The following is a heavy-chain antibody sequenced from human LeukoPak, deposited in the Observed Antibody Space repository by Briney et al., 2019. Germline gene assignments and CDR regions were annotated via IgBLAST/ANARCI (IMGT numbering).Heavy chain of an antibody. Sequence: GGSLRLSCAASGFTFSGSAMHWVRQASGKGLEWVGRIRSKANSCATAYAASVKGRFTISRDDSKNTAYLQMNSLKTEDTAVYYCTRQVDIVATRKYYYYMDVWGKGTTVTVSS. J-gene: IGHJ6*03. V-gene: IGHV3-73*01. CDR3: TRQVDIVATRKYYYYMDV. CDR1: GFTFSGSA. D-gene: IGHD5-12*01. CDR2: IRSKANSCAT.